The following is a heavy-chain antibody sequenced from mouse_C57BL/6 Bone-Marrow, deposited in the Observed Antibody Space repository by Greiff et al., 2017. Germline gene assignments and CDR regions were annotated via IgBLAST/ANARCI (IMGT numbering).Heavy chain of an antibody. CDR1: GYTFTSSW. V-gene: IGHV1-69*01. J-gene: IGHJ4*01. CDR2: IDPSDSYT. Sequence: QVQLKQPGAEFVMPGASVKLSCKASGYTFTSSWMHWVKQRPGQGLEWIGEIDPSDSYTNYNQKFKGKSTLTVDKSSSTAYMQLSSLTSEDSAVYYCGGGGYYAMDYWGQGTSVTVSS. CDR3: GGGGYYAMDY.